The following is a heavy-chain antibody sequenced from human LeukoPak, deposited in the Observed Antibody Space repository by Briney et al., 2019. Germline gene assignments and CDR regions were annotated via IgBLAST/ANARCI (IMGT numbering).Heavy chain of an antibody. CDR1: GFTFSSYS. V-gene: IGHV3-21*01. J-gene: IGHJ4*02. Sequence: PGGSLRLSCAASGFTFSSYSMNWVRQAPGKGLEWVSSISSSSSYIYYADSVKGRFTISRDNAKNSLYLQMNGLRAEDTAVYYCASLASGSYPNYFDYWGQGTLVTVSS. D-gene: IGHD1-26*01. CDR3: ASLASGSYPNYFDY. CDR2: ISSSSSYI.